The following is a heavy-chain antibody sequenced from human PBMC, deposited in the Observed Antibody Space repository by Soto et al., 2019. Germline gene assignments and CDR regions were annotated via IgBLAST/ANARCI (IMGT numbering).Heavy chain of an antibody. J-gene: IGHJ4*01. D-gene: IGHD6-19*01. Sequence: PSETLSLTCAVSGYSISLGYYWGWIRQPPGKGPEWIASIYHGGTTFYNPSLKSRITISVDTSNNQFSLKLTSVTAADTAVYYCARVHVMVVAGSTFDYWGHGTLVTVSS. CDR2: IYHGGTT. CDR3: ARVHVMVVAGSTFDY. CDR1: GYSISLGYY. V-gene: IGHV4-38-2*01.